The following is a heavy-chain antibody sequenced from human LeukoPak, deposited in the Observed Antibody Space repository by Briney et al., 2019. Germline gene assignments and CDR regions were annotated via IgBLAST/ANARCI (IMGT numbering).Heavy chain of an antibody. J-gene: IGHJ4*02. V-gene: IGHV3-48*02. D-gene: IGHD1-7*01. CDR2: ISGSSTTI. CDR1: GFTFSSYS. Sequence: PGGSLRLSCAASGFTFSSYSMNWVRQAPGKGLEWVSYISGSSTTIKYPNSVKGRFTISRDNAKNSLYLQMDSLRDEDTAVYFCAGGWNYPPYWGQGTLVTVSS. CDR3: AGGWNYPPY.